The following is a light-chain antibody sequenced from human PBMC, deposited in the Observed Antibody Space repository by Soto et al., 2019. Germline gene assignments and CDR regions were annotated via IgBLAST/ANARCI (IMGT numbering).Light chain of an antibody. Sequence: QSALTQLPSASGTPGQRVTISCSGSSFNIGTNLVYWYQQLPGTAPKVLIYRNNQRPSGVPDRFSGAKSGTSASLAISGLRSEDEADYYCAAWDDSLSGYVFGTGTEVTV. CDR1: SFNIGTNL. CDR3: AAWDDSLSGYV. V-gene: IGLV1-47*01. J-gene: IGLJ1*01. CDR2: RNN.